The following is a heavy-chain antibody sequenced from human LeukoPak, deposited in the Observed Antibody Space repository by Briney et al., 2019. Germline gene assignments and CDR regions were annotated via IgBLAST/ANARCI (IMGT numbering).Heavy chain of an antibody. CDR2: IKTIADGGTR. Sequence: PGGSLRLSCAASGFTFSNYWMNWVRQAPGRGLEWIARIKTIADGGTREYAAPVKGRFIISRDDSRNMLYLQLNNLKTEDSAMYYCTSHYGSGGFWGQGTLVTVSS. CDR1: GFTFSNYW. V-gene: IGHV3-15*07. D-gene: IGHD3-10*01. J-gene: IGHJ4*02. CDR3: TSHYGSGGF.